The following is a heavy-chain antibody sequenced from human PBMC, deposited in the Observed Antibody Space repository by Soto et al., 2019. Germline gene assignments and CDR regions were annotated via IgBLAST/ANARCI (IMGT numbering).Heavy chain of an antibody. CDR1: GYTFTNYG. V-gene: IGHV1-18*01. Sequence: QVQLVQSGAEVKKPGASVKVSCKASGYTFTNYGFTWVRQAPGQGLEWMGWISAYNGNTNYAQKLQGRVTMATDTSTSTAYMELRSLRSDDTAVYYWARDAAVGLLEYWGPGTLVTVSS. J-gene: IGHJ4*02. D-gene: IGHD3-10*01. CDR2: ISAYNGNT. CDR3: ARDAAVGLLEY.